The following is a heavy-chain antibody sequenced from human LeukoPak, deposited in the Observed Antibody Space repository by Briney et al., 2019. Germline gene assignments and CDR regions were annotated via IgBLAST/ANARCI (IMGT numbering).Heavy chain of an antibody. V-gene: IGHV2-70*11. Sequence: SRPTLVNPTQTLTLTCTFSGFSLSASGMCVSWIRQPPGKALEWLARIDWDGDKYYTTSLKTRLSISKDTSKNQVVLTMTNMDPVDTARYYCARGRHARDIWGQGTTVTVSS. CDR2: IDWDGDK. CDR3: ARGRHARDI. J-gene: IGHJ3*02. CDR1: GFSLSASGMC.